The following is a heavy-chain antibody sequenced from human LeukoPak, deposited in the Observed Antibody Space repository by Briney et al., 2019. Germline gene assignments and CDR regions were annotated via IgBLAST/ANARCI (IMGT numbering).Heavy chain of an antibody. CDR1: GGSISSGGYY. D-gene: IGHD5-24*01. J-gene: IGHJ3*02. CDR3: ARVPDEGAFDI. Sequence: SETLSLTCTVSGGSISSGGYYWSWIRQHPGEGLEWIGYIYYSGSTYYNPSLKSRVTISVDTSKNQFSLKLSSVTAADTAVYYCARVPDEGAFDIWGQGTMVTVSS. CDR2: IYYSGST. V-gene: IGHV4-31*03.